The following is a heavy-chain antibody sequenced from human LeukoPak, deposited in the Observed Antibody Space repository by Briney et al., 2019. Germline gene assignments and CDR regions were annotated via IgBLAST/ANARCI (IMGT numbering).Heavy chain of an antibody. V-gene: IGHV5-51*01. Sequence: GESLKISCKGSEYSFSTYWIGWARQMPGKGLEWMGIIYPADSDTRYSPSFQGQVTISVDKSISTAYLQWSSLKASDSAMYYCARGGYCSTSTCSFDYWGQGTLVTVSS. CDR1: EYSFSTYW. CDR2: IYPADSDT. J-gene: IGHJ4*02. D-gene: IGHD2-2*01. CDR3: ARGGYCSTSTCSFDY.